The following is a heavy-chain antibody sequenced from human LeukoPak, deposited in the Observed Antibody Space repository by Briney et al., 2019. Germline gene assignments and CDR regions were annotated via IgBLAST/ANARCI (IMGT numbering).Heavy chain of an antibody. D-gene: IGHD6-13*01. CDR2: ISPDGSNK. Sequence: QPGGSLRLSCAASGFTFSDYAMHWVRQAPGKGLEWVAVISPDGSNKHSRDSVRGRFTISRDNSKNTLPLQMNSLRAEDTAVYYCARARGNTYSSSWCDYWGQGTLVTVSS. CDR3: ARARGNTYSSSWCDY. J-gene: IGHJ4*02. CDR1: GFTFSDYA. V-gene: IGHV3-30*04.